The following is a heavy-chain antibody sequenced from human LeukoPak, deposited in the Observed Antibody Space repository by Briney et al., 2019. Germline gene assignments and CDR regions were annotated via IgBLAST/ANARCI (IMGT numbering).Heavy chain of an antibody. CDR3: ARDTPRYCSSTSCYAFDI. J-gene: IGHJ3*02. CDR2: ISAYNGKT. V-gene: IGHV1-18*04. D-gene: IGHD2-2*01. CDR1: GYTFTRYG. Sequence: GASVKVSCTASGYTFTRYGISWVRQAPGQGREWMGWISAYNGKTNYAQKLQGRVTMTTDTSTSTAYMELRSLRSDDTAVYYCARDTPRYCSSTSCYAFDIWGQGTMVTVSS.